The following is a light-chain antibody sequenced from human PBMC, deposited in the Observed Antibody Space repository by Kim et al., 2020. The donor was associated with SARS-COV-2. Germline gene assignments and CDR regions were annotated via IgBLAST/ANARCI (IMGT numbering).Light chain of an antibody. V-gene: IGKV3-15*01. CDR3: QQYNNWPPIT. CDR1: QSVSSN. CDR2: GAS. Sequence: SPGERATLSCRASQSVSSNLAWYQQKPGQAPRLLIYGASTRASGIPARFSGSGSGTEFTLTISSLQSEDFAVYYCQQYNNWPPITFGQGTRLEIK. J-gene: IGKJ5*01.